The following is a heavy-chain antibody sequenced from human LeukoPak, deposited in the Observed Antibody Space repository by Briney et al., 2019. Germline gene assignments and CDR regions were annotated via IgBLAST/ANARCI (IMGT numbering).Heavy chain of an antibody. Sequence: PGGSLRLSCAASGFTFSSYWMHWVRQAPGKGLVWVSRISSDGSSTSYADSVKGRFTISRDNAKNTLYLQMNSLRAEDTAVYYCARGPWELYTAAEYFQHCGQDTLVTVSS. CDR3: ARGPWELYTAAEYFQH. J-gene: IGHJ1*01. CDR2: ISSDGSST. D-gene: IGHD1-26*01. CDR1: GFTFSSYW. V-gene: IGHV3-74*01.